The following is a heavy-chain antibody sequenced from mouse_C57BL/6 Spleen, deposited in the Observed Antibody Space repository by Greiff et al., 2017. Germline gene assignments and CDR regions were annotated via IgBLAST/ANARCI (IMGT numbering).Heavy chain of an antibody. CDR3: ARRYYYGSIYAMDY. D-gene: IGHD1-1*01. Sequence: VQLQQSGPELVKPGASVKISCKASGYSFTGYYMNWVKQSPEKSLEWIGEINPSTGGTTYNQKFKAKATLTVDKSSSTAYMQLKSLTSEDSAVYDCARRYYYGSIYAMDYWGQGTSVTVSS. V-gene: IGHV1-42*01. CDR1: GYSFTGYY. J-gene: IGHJ4*01. CDR2: INPSTGGT.